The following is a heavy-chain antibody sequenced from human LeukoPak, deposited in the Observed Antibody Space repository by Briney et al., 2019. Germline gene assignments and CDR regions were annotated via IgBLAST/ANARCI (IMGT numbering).Heavy chain of an antibody. CDR2: INTNTGNP. V-gene: IGHV7-4-1*02. CDR1: GYTFTSYA. Sequence: GASVKVSCKASGYTFTSYAMNWVRQAPGQGLEWMGWINTNTGNPTYAQGFTGRFVFSLDTSVSTAYLQISSLKAEDTAVYYCARGDLNGALYAWLLCWGQGTLVTVSS. D-gene: IGHD2-8*02. CDR3: ARGDLNGALYAWLLC. J-gene: IGHJ4*02.